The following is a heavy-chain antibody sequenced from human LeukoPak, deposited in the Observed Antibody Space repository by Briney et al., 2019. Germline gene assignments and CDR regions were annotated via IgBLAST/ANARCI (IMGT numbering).Heavy chain of an antibody. CDR2: INPNSRGT. Sequence: ASVKVSFKASGYSFTDYYMHWVRQAPGQGLEWMGWINPNSRGTNYAQKFQGRVTITRDTSISTAYMEVSRLRSDDTAVYYCARGAVAEQSEYFQYWGQGTLVTVSS. V-gene: IGHV1-2*02. D-gene: IGHD6-19*01. CDR1: GYSFTDYY. CDR3: ARGAVAEQSEYFQY. J-gene: IGHJ1*01.